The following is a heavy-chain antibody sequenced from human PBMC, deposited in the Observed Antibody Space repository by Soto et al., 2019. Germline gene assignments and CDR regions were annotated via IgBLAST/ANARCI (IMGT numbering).Heavy chain of an antibody. J-gene: IGHJ4*02. Sequence: SETLSLTCAVYGGSFSGYYWSWIRQPPGKGLEWIGEINHSGSTNYNPSLKSRVTISVDTSKNQFSLKLSSVTAADTAVYYCARVRDIVVVVAARNPSGFDYWGQGTLVTVSS. V-gene: IGHV4-34*01. CDR2: INHSGST. D-gene: IGHD2-15*01. CDR3: ARVRDIVVVVAARNPSGFDY. CDR1: GGSFSGYY.